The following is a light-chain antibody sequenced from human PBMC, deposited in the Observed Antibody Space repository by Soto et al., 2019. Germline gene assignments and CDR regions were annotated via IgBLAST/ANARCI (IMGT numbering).Light chain of an antibody. CDR2: AAS. CDR1: QSISSY. CDR3: QQSYSTPPIT. V-gene: IGKV1-39*01. Sequence: DIQMTQSLTSLSASVGDRVTISCRSSQSISSYLNWYQQKPGKAPKLLIYAASSLQSGVPSRFSGSGSGTDFTLTISSLQPEDFATYYCQQSYSTPPITFGQGTRLENK. J-gene: IGKJ5*01.